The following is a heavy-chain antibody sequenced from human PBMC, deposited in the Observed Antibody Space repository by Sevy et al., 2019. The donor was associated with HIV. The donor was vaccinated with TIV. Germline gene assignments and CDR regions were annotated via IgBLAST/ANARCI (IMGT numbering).Heavy chain of an antibody. J-gene: IGHJ4*02. Sequence: GGSLRLSCAASGFTFSSYAMHWVRQAPGKGLEWVAVISYDGRNKYYADSVKGRFTISRDNSKNTQYLQMNSLRAEDTAVYYCARGPYYYDSSGSYYFDYLGQGTLVTVSS. V-gene: IGHV3-30-3*01. CDR2: ISYDGRNK. CDR3: ARGPYYYDSSGSYYFDY. D-gene: IGHD3-22*01. CDR1: GFTFSSYA.